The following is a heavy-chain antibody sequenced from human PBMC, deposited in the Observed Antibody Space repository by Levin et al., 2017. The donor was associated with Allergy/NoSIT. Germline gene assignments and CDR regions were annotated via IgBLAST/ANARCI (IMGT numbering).Heavy chain of an antibody. CDR2: ISSSSSTI. Sequence: RGESLKISCAASGFSFNTYSMNWVRQAPGKGLEWVSYISSSSSTIYYVDSVKGRFTISRDNAKNSLSLQMNSLRDDDTAIYYCARAPSTGWYDDAFDLWGQGTVVTVSS. J-gene: IGHJ3*01. CDR1: GFSFNTYS. CDR3: ARAPSTGWYDDAFDL. D-gene: IGHD6-19*01. V-gene: IGHV3-48*02.